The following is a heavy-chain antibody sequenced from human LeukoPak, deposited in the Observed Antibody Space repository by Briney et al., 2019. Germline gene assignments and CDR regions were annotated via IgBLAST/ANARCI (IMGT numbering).Heavy chain of an antibody. CDR3: ARTYDSYYYYYYMDV. CDR2: MNPNSGNT. CDR1: GYTFTSYD. Sequence: ASVKVSCKASGYTFTSYDINWVRQATGQGLEWMGWMNPNSGNTGYAQKFQGRVTMTRNTSISTAYMELSSLRFEDTAVYYCARTYDSYYYYYYMDVWGKGTTVTVSS. D-gene: IGHD5-12*01. J-gene: IGHJ6*03. V-gene: IGHV1-8*01.